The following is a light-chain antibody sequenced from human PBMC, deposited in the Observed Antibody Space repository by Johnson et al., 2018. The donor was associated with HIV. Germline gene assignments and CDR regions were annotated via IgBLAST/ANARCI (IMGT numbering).Light chain of an antibody. V-gene: IGLV1-51*01. CDR2: DNN. CDR3: GTWDSSLSVYV. Sequence: QSVLTQPPSMSAAPGQRVTISCSGSSSNIGNNYVSWYQQVPGTAPKLLIYDNNKRPSEIPDRFSGSKSGTSATLGITGLQTGDEADCYCGTWDSSLSVYVFGTGTKVTVL. CDR1: SSNIGNNY. J-gene: IGLJ1*01.